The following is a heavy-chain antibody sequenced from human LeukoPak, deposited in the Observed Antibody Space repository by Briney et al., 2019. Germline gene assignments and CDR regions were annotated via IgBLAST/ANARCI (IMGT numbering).Heavy chain of an antibody. D-gene: IGHD6-19*01. Sequence: ASVKVSCKASGGTFSSYAISWVRQAPGQGLEWMGGIIPIFGTANYAQKFQGRVTITADKSTSTAYMELSSLRSEDTAVYYCARVLAVAGTPLYYYYYMDVWGKGTTVTVSS. CDR2: IIPIFGTA. J-gene: IGHJ6*03. CDR3: ARVLAVAGTPLYYYYYMDV. CDR1: GGTFSSYA. V-gene: IGHV1-69*06.